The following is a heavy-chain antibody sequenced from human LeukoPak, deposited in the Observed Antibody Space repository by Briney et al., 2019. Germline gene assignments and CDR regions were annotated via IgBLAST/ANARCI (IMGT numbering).Heavy chain of an antibody. V-gene: IGHV3-30*19. D-gene: IGHD5-24*01. CDR3: ARPDRWLQSRIDY. J-gene: IGHJ4*02. CDR2: IWYDGTNK. Sequence: PLGGPLRLSCAASGFTFSSYGMHWVRQAPGKGLEWVAVIWYDGTNKYYADSVRGRFTISRDNSKNALYLQMNSLRAEDTALYYCARPDRWLQSRIDYWGQGTLVTVSS. CDR1: GFTFSSYG.